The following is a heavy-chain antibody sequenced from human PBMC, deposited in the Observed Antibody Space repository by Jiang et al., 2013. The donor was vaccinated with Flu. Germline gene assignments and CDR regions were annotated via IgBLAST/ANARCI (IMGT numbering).Heavy chain of an antibody. J-gene: IGHJ4*02. V-gene: IGHV3-23*01. CDR2: ISGAGDNT. Sequence: VQLLESGGGLVQPGESLRLSCVASGFTFRTYAMSWVRQAPGKGLEWISAISGAGDNTYYADSVRGRFIITRDNSENTLYLQMTGLRAEDTAVYYCANDVDRDEGTWFEHWGQGTLVTVPS. D-gene: IGHD3-22*01. CDR3: ANDVDRDEGTWFEH. CDR1: GFTFRTYA.